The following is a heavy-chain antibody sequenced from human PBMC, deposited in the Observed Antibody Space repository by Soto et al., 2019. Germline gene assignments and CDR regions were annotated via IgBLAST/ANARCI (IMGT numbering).Heavy chain of an antibody. V-gene: IGHV4-34*01. D-gene: IGHD3-10*01. J-gene: IGHJ6*02. CDR3: ARKGSGSYYIPYYYGMDV. Sequence: QVQLQQWGAGLLKPSETLSLTCAVYGGSFSGYYWSWIRQPPGKCLEWIGEISHSGSTNYNPSLKCRVTISVEPSQNQFCLNLSSVNAADTAVYYRARKGSGSYYIPYYYGMDVWGQGTTVTVSS. CDR2: ISHSGST. CDR1: GGSFSGYY.